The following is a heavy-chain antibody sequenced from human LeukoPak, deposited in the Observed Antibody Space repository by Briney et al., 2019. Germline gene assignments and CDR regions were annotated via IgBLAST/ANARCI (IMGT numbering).Heavy chain of an antibody. V-gene: IGHV3-48*03. CDR2: ISTSGTTI. CDR3: ATLLTGGPWG. D-gene: IGHD2-8*02. Sequence: PGGSLRLSCAASGFTFSSYEMNWVRQAPGKGLEWVSYISTSGTTIYYADSVKGRFTISRDNAENSLYLQMNSLRAEDTAVYYCATLLTGGPWGWGQGTLVTVSS. CDR1: GFTFSSYE. J-gene: IGHJ4*02.